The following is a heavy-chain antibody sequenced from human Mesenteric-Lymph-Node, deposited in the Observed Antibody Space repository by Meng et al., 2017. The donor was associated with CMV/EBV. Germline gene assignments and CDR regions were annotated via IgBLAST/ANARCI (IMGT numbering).Heavy chain of an antibody. J-gene: IGHJ4*02. CDR1: GFTFSDYY. V-gene: IGHV3-9*01. Sequence: GGSLRLSCAASGFTFSDYYMNWVRQAPGQGLEWVSGISWNSDNIGYADSVKGRFTISRDSAKNSLYLQMNSLRAEDTALYYCTRVVRGFSYGYNFEYWGQGTLVTVSS. CDR2: ISWNSDNI. CDR3: TRVVRGFSYGYNFEY. D-gene: IGHD5-18*01.